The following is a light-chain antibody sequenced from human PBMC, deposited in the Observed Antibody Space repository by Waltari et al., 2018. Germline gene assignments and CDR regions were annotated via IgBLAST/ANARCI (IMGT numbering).Light chain of an antibody. CDR3: QQDYDT. J-gene: IGKJ2*01. V-gene: IGKV3D-7*01. Sequence: LAPRERVTLSCRASQSVSSSYLTWYQQKPGQAPRLLIYGASTRATSIPARFSGSGSGTDFTLTISSLQPEDFAVYYCQQDYDTFGQGTKLEI. CDR2: GAS. CDR1: QSVSSSY.